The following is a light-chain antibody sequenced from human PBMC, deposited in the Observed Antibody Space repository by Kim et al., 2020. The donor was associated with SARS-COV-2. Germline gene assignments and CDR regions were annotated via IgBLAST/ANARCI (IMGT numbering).Light chain of an antibody. CDR2: AAS. CDR3: QKYNSVPQP. Sequence: DIQMTQSPSSLSASIGDIVTISCRASQGISNFLAWYQQRPGKVPKLLIDAASTLQSGVPSRFSGSGSGTDFTLTISTLQPEDVATYYCQKYNSVPQPFGQGTKVDIK. J-gene: IGKJ1*01. V-gene: IGKV1-27*01. CDR1: QGISNF.